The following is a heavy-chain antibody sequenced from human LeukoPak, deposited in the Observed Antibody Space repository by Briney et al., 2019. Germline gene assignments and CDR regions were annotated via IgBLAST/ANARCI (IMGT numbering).Heavy chain of an antibody. CDR3: ARVCKGNSCSDY. V-gene: IGHV3-30-3*01. J-gene: IGHJ4*02. CDR1: GSTFSSYA. Sequence: GGSLRLSCAASGSTFSSYAMHWVRQAPGKGLEWVAVISYDGSNKYYADSVKGRFTISRDNSKNTLYLQMNSLRAEDTAVYYCARVCKGNSCSDYWGQGTLVTVSS. CDR2: ISYDGSNK. D-gene: IGHD2-15*01.